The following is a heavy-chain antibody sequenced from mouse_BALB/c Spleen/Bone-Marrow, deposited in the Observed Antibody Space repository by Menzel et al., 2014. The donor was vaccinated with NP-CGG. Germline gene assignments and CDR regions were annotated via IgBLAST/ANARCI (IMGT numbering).Heavy chain of an antibody. CDR2: ISSGSSPI. CDR3: ASRILLHYAMDY. CDR1: GFTFSSFG. Sequence: EVQLVESGGGLVQPGGSRKLSCAASGFTFSSFGMHWVRQAPEKGLEWVAYISSGSSPIYYADTVKGRFTISRDNPKNTLFLQMTSLRSEDTAMYYCASRILLHYAMDYWGQGTSVTVSS. D-gene: IGHD2-10*01. J-gene: IGHJ4*01. V-gene: IGHV5-17*02.